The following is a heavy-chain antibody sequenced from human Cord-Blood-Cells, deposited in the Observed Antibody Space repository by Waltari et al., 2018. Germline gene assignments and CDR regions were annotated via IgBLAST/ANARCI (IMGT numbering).Heavy chain of an antibody. CDR1: GGSISSSSYY. V-gene: IGHV4-39*01. D-gene: IGHD3-3*01. Sequence: QLQLQESGPGLVKPSETLSLTCTVSGGSISSSSYYWGWIRQPPGKGLEWIGSIYYSGSTYYNPSLKSRVTISVDTSKNQFSRKLSSVTAADTAVYYCARSPSRFLEWLLGYFDYWGQGTLVTVSS. CDR3: ARSPSRFLEWLLGYFDY. CDR2: IYYSGST. J-gene: IGHJ4*02.